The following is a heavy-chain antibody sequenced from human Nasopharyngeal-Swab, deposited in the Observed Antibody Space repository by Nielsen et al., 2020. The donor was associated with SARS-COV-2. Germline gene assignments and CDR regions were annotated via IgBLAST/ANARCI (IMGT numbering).Heavy chain of an antibody. CDR2: MNPNSGNT. CDR3: ARGGVGAVGGALDY. V-gene: IGHV1-8*01. J-gene: IGHJ4*03. Sequence: ASVKVSCKASGYNFTTYDFNWVRQATGQGLEWMGWMNPNSGNTGYAQKFQGRVTITRNTSIRTAYMELSSLRSEDTAVYYCARGGVGAVGGALDYWGQGTTVTVFS. D-gene: IGHD1-26*01. CDR1: GYNFTTYD.